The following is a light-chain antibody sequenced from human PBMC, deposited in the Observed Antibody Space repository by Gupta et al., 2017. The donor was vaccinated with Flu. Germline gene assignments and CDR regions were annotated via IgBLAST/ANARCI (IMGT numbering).Light chain of an antibody. CDR3: QQYGGSPLYT. CDR2: GTI. V-gene: IGKV3-20*01. Sequence: VVLTQSPGTLSFSPGERATLSCKASQSIGSGYLAWHQKTPGQAPRLPISGTINRAAGTPDRFSGSGSGTEXILTINXLEPGDSAVYFCQQYGGSPLYTFGXGTKLEIK. CDR1: QSIGSGY. J-gene: IGKJ2*01.